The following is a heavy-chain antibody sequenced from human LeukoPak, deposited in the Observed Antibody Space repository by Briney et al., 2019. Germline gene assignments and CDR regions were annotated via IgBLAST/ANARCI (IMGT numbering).Heavy chain of an antibody. Sequence: GSLSLSCAASGFPFNEFGVQRARQAPGQGLEWVALIWYDGSNKYYADSVKGRFTISRDNYKNTVYLQMNSLRVEDSAIYYCARDRPTVSYYRIDYWGQGTLATVSS. CDR1: GFPFNEFG. CDR3: ARDRPTVSYYRIDY. V-gene: IGHV3-33*01. D-gene: IGHD1-26*01. J-gene: IGHJ4*02. CDR2: IWYDGSNK.